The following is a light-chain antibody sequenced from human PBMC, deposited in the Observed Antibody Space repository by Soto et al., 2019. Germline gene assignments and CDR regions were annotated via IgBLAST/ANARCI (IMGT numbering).Light chain of an antibody. V-gene: IGLV2-14*03. Sequence: QSALTQPASVSGSPGQSITSSCTGTSSDVGYYNYVSWYQQHPGKAPKLMIYDVHYRPSGVSDRFSGSKSGNTASLTLSGLQAEDEADYYCSSYTSSSTLVFGTGTKVTVL. CDR1: SSDVGYYNY. CDR2: DVH. J-gene: IGLJ1*01. CDR3: SSYTSSSTLV.